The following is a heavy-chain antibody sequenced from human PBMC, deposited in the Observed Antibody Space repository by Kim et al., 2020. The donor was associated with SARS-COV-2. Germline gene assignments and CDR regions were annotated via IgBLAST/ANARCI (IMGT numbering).Heavy chain of an antibody. J-gene: IGHJ4*02. Sequence: GGSLRLSCAASGFTFSSYCMHWVRQAPGKGLEWVAGISYDGSNKYYADSVKVRFTISRDNSKKTLYLQMNILRAEDTAVYYCARDRIVVVTAAEYFDYWGQGTLVTVSS. CDR1: GFTFSSYC. CDR3: ARDRIVVVTAAEYFDY. D-gene: IGHD2-2*01. CDR2: ISYDGSNK. V-gene: IGHV3-33*05.